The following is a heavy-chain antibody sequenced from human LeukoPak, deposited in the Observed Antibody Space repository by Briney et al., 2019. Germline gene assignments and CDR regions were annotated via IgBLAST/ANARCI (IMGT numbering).Heavy chain of an antibody. V-gene: IGHV3-21*03. J-gene: IGHJ4*02. Sequence: PGGSLRLSCAASGFAFSSYSMNWVRQAPGKGLEWVSSISSSSSYIYYADSVKGRFTISRDNAKNSLYLQMNSLRAEDTAVYYCARGGWGKYSCAQQLDYWGQGTLVTVSS. CDR1: GFAFSSYS. D-gene: IGHD5-18*01. CDR2: ISSSSSYI. CDR3: ARGGWGKYSCAQQLDY.